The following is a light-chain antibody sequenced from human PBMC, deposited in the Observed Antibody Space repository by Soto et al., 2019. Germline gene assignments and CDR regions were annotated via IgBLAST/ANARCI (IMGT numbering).Light chain of an antibody. V-gene: IGKV3-20*01. CDR2: GAS. Sequence: ELVLTQSPGTLSLSPGEIATLSCRASQSVSSSYLAWYQQKPGQAPRLLIYGASSRATGIPDRFSGSGSGXDXXXXXXRLEPEDFAVYYCQQYGDSVFTFGTGTKVDIK. CDR1: QSVSSSY. J-gene: IGKJ3*01. CDR3: QQYGDSVFT.